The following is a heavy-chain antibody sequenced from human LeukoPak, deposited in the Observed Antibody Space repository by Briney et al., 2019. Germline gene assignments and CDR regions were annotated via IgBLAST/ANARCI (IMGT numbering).Heavy chain of an antibody. V-gene: IGHV3-7*01. CDR1: GFIFSSYW. Sequence: GGSLRLSCAASGFIFSSYWMSWVRQAPGKGLEWVANIKQDGSEKYYVDSVRGRFTISRDNAKNSLYLQMNSLRAEDTAAYYCARDAYGGSSPTLDFDSWGQGILVTVSS. CDR2: IKQDGSEK. J-gene: IGHJ4*02. CDR3: ARDAYGGSSPTLDFDS. D-gene: IGHD4-23*01.